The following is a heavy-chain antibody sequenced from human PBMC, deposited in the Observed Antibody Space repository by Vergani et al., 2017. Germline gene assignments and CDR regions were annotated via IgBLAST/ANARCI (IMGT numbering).Heavy chain of an antibody. Sequence: EVQLVQSGAEVKKPGESLKISCKGSGYSFTSYWIGWVRQMPGKGLEWMGIIYPGDSDTRYSPSFQGQVTISADKSIRTAYLQWSSLNASDTAMYYCARVPGERESYGYYYDYGMDVWGQXP. CDR2: IYPGDSDT. CDR1: GYSFTSYW. J-gene: IGHJ6*02. D-gene: IGHD5-18*01. V-gene: IGHV5-51*01. CDR3: ARVPGERESYGYYYDYGMDV.